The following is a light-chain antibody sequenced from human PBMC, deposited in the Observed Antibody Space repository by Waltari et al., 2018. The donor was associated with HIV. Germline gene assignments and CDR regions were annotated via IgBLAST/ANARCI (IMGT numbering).Light chain of an antibody. CDR2: EVS. Sequence: HSALTQPASVSGSPGQSITISCTGTSSDIGGYKYVSWYQQQPGKAPKLMISEVSNRPSGVSIRFSGSKAGNTASLTISGLQAEDEADYYCSSYTTSSTWVFGGGTKLTVL. CDR3: SSYTTSSTWV. J-gene: IGLJ3*02. V-gene: IGLV2-14*01. CDR1: SSDIGGYKY.